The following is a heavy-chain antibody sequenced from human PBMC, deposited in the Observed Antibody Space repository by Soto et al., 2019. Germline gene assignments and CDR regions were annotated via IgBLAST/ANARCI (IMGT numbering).Heavy chain of an antibody. V-gene: IGHV3-23*01. CDR1: GFTFSNYA. CDR3: AKSRISYTMVRGVIDY. Sequence: GGSLRLSCAASGFTFSNYAMTWVRQAPGKGLEWVSFISGSGGITYYADSVKGRFTISRDNSKNTLYLQMNSLRAEDTAVYYCAKSRISYTMVRGVIDYWGQGTLVTVSS. J-gene: IGHJ4*02. CDR2: ISGSGGIT. D-gene: IGHD3-10*01.